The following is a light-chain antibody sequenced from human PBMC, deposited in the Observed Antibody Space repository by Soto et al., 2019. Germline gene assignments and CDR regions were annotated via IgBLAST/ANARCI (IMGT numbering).Light chain of an antibody. CDR3: QQYDNWAPWN. CDR2: GPS. J-gene: IGKJ1*01. CDR1: QRVSSN. Sequence: EIVMTQSPATLSVSPGERATLSCRASQRVSSNLAWYQQKPGQAPRLLIYGPSTRATGIPARFSGSGSVTEFNLSISGLQSDVCAVYYCQQYDNWAPWNFGQGTKVEIK. V-gene: IGKV3-15*01.